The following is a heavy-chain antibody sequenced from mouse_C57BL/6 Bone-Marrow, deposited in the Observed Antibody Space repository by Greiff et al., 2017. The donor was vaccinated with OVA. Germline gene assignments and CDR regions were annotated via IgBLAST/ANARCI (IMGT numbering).Heavy chain of an antibody. CDR1: GFSLTSYG. D-gene: IGHD1-1*01. Sequence: QVQLQQSGPGLVQPSQSLSITCTVSGFSLTSYGVHWVRQSPGKGLEWLGVIWRGGSTDYNAAFMSRLSITKDNSKSQVFFKMNSLQADDTAIYYCAKRGGSSLYAMDYWGQGTSVTVSS. CDR3: AKRGGSSLYAMDY. V-gene: IGHV2-5*01. J-gene: IGHJ4*01. CDR2: IWRGGST.